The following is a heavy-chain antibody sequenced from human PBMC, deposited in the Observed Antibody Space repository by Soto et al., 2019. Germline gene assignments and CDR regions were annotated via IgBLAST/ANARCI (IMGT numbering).Heavy chain of an antibody. D-gene: IGHD6-13*01. Sequence: VSVKVSCKASGYTFTSYGISWVRQAPGQGLEWMGWISAYNGNTNYAQKLQGRVTMTTDTSTSTAYMELRGLRSDDTAVYYCASSLRYSSSSPLDYWGQGTLVTVSS. CDR1: GYTFTSYG. CDR2: ISAYNGNT. J-gene: IGHJ4*02. V-gene: IGHV1-18*01. CDR3: ASSLRYSSSSPLDY.